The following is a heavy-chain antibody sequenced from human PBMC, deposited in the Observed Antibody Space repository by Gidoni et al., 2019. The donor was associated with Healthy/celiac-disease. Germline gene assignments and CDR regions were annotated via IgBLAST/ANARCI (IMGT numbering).Heavy chain of an antibody. V-gene: IGHV3-21*01. D-gene: IGHD1-26*01. CDR2: ISSSSSYI. Sequence: EVQLVESGGGLVKPGGSLRLSCAASGFPFSSYSMNWVRPAPGKGLEWVSSISSSSSYIYYADSVKGRFTISRDNAKNSLYLQMNSLRAEDTAVYYCARDKEWELPGSDYWGQGTLVTVSS. J-gene: IGHJ4*02. CDR1: GFPFSSYS. CDR3: ARDKEWELPGSDY.